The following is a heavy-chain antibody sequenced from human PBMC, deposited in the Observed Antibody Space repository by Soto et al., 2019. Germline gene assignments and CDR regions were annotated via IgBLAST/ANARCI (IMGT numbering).Heavy chain of an antibody. J-gene: IGHJ5*02. CDR1: GFSLSTSGVG. Sequence: QITLKESGPSLVKPTQTLTLTCTFSGFSLSTSGVGVGWIRQPPGKALEWLALIYWDDDTRYSPSLKSRLTITKDTSKNQVVLTMTKMDPVDTATYYCAHRGAAAGIRGNWFDPWGQGTLVTVSS. CDR2: IYWDDDT. V-gene: IGHV2-5*02. D-gene: IGHD6-13*01. CDR3: AHRGAAAGIRGNWFDP.